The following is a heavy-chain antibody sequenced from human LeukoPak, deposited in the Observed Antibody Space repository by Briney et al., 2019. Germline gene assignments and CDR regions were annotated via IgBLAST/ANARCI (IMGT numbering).Heavy chain of an antibody. J-gene: IGHJ4*02. CDR1: GFTFSSYA. CDR3: VTPPGMAVAGQIDY. V-gene: IGHV3-64D*06. Sequence: GGTLRLSCSASGFTFSSYAMHWVRQAPGKGLEYVSAISSNGGSTYYADSVKGRFTISGDNSKNTLYLQMSSLRAEDTAVYYCVTPPGMAVAGQIDYWGQGTLVTVSS. D-gene: IGHD6-19*01. CDR2: ISSNGGST.